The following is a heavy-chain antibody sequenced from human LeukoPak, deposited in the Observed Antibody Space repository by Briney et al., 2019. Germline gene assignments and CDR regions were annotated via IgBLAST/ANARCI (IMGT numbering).Heavy chain of an antibody. CDR1: GGTFSSYA. V-gene: IGHV1-69*06. J-gene: IGHJ4*02. CDR2: IIPIFGTA. CDR3: ARGPPGIAAAPVD. D-gene: IGHD6-13*01. Sequence: SAKVSCKASGGTFSSYAISWVRQAPGQGLEWMGGIIPIFGTANYAQKFQGRVTITADKSTSTAYMELSSLRSEDTAVYYCARGPPGIAAAPVDWGQGTLVTVSS.